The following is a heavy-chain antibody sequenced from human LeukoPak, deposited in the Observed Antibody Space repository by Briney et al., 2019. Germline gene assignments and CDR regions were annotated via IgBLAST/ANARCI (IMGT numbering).Heavy chain of an antibody. CDR2: IIPIFGTA. Sequence: ASVKVSCKASGGTFSSYAISWVRQAPGQGLEWMGGIIPIFGTANYAQKFQGRVTITADESTSTAYMELSSLRSEDTAVYYCAITHYGGNSRFPIDYWGQGTLVTVSS. D-gene: IGHD4-23*01. J-gene: IGHJ4*02. V-gene: IGHV1-69*01. CDR3: AITHYGGNSRFPIDY. CDR1: GGTFSSYA.